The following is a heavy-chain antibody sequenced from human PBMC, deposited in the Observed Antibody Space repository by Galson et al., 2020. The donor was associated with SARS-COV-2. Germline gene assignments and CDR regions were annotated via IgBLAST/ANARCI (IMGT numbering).Heavy chain of an antibody. CDR1: GFTFSSYG. Sequence: GGSLRLSCAASGFTFSSYGMHWVRQAPGKGLEWVAVISYDGSNKYYADSVKGRFTISRDNSKNTLYLQMNSLRAEDTAVYYCAKDRLMVRGVIRVDYYYGMDVWGQGTTVTVSS. CDR3: AKDRLMVRGVIRVDYYYGMDV. V-gene: IGHV3-30*18. J-gene: IGHJ6*02. CDR2: ISYDGSNK. D-gene: IGHD3-10*01.